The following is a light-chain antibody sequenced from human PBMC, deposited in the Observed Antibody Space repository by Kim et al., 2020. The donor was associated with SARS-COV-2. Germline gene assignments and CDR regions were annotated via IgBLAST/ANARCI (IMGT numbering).Light chain of an antibody. CDR1: QSINNW. CDR2: MAS. V-gene: IGKV1-5*03. CDR3: QQYNYYVT. J-gene: IGKJ5*01. Sequence: DTQMTQSPSTLSASVGDRVTITCRASQSINNWLAWYQQKPGKAPKLLIYMASNLESGVPSRFSGSGSGTEFTLTISGLQPDDFATYYCQQYNYYVTFGQGTRLEIK.